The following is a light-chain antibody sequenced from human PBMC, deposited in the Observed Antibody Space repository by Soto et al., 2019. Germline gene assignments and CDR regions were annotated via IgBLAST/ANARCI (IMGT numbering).Light chain of an antibody. Sequence: QSVLTQSPSVSGAPGQRVTISCAGNSSNIGAGYDVHWYKQLPGTAPKVLIYGNDNRPLGVPDRFSGSKSGTSGSLVISGLQAEDEADYYCQSYDSSLSRFVFGRGTKVTVL. CDR3: QSYDSSLSRFV. V-gene: IGLV1-40*01. CDR1: SSNIGAGYD. J-gene: IGLJ1*01. CDR2: GND.